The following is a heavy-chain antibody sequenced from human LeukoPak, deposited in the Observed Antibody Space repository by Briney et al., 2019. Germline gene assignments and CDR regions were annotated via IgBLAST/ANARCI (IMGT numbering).Heavy chain of an antibody. J-gene: IGHJ5*02. CDR2: ISSDSGTI. Sequence: SGGSLRLSCGASGLTFSTYSMNWVRQAPGKGLEWVSYISSDSGTIYYADSVKGRFTISRDNAKNSLYLQMNSLRAEERSVYYCARAAQPGFDPWGQGTLVTVSS. CDR3: ARAAQPGFDP. D-gene: IGHD1-14*01. V-gene: IGHV3-48*01. CDR1: GLTFSTYS.